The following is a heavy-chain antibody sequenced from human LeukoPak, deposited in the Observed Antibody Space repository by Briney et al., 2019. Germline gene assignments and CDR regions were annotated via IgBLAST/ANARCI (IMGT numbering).Heavy chain of an antibody. V-gene: IGHV4-34*01. D-gene: IGHD3-22*01. CDR1: GGSFSGYY. J-gene: IGHJ6*03. Sequence: SETLFLTCAVYGGSFSGYYWTWIRQSPGKGLEWIGEINPSGSTYYNPSLKSRLTISRDTSKNQFSLRLSSVTAADTAVYYCARGRQEISMILVVMTGVSYYLDVWGIGTTVTVS. CDR2: INPSGST. CDR3: ARGRQEISMILVVMTGVSYYLDV.